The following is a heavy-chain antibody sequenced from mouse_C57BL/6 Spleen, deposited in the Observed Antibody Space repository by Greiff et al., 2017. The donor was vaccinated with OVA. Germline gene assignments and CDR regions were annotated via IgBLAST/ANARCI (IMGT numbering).Heavy chain of an antibody. D-gene: IGHD1-1*01. V-gene: IGHV1-82*01. CDR3: ARDYYYGEPYFDY. J-gene: IGHJ2*01. Sequence: QVQLQQSGPELVKPGASVKISCKASGYAFSSSWMHWVKQRPGKGLEWIGRIYPGDGDTNYNGKFKGKATLTADKSSSTAYMQLSSLTSEDSAVYFGARDYYYGEPYFDYWGQGTTLTVSS. CDR1: GYAFSSSW. CDR2: IYPGDGDT.